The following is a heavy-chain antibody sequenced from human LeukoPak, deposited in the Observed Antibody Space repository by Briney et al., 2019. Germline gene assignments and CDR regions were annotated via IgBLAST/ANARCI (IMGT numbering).Heavy chain of an antibody. CDR2: MNPNSGNT. D-gene: IGHD6-19*01. CDR3: ARGSGWQHYYYYGMDV. CDR1: GYTFTSYD. J-gene: IGHJ6*02. Sequence: PWASVNVSCKASGYTFTSYDINWVRQAPGQGLEWMGWMNPNSGNTGYAQRFQGRVTMTRNTSISTAYMELSSLRSEDTAVYYCARGSGWQHYYYYGMDVWGQGTTVTVSS. V-gene: IGHV1-8*01.